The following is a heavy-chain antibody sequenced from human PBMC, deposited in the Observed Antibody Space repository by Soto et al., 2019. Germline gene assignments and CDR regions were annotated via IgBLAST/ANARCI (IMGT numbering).Heavy chain of an antibody. V-gene: IGHV1-18*01. Sequence: ASVKVSCKASGYTFTSYGISWVRQAPGQGLEWMGWISAYNGNTNYAQKLQGRVTMTTDTSTSTAYMELRSLRAEDTAVYYCVRGFGPTTSTIFDYWGQGTLVTVSS. D-gene: IGHD2-2*01. CDR2: ISAYNGNT. CDR3: VRGFGPTTSTIFDY. J-gene: IGHJ4*02. CDR1: GYTFTSYG.